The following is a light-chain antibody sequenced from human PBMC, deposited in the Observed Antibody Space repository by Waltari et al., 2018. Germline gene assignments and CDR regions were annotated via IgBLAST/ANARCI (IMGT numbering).Light chain of an antibody. CDR1: SPHLGAGHH. J-gene: IGLJ2*01. CDR3: HSFDSSLSTGVV. Sequence: QSVLTHPPSVSGPPGQRVPISCTWTSPHLGAGHHVPLSPQFPGTTPTLLPHGPGTAPKLLIYGNSNRPSGVPDRFSGSKSDTSDSLTITGLQAEDEADYFCHSFDSSLSTGVVFGGGTKVTVL. V-gene: IGLV1-40*01. CDR2: GNS.